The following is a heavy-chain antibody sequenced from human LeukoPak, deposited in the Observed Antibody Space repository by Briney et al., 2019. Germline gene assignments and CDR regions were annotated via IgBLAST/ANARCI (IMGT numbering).Heavy chain of an antibody. D-gene: IGHD2-2*01. J-gene: IGHJ6*03. CDR2: INPNSGGI. CDR1: GYTFTGYY. Sequence: GASVKVSCKASGYTFTGYYMHWVRQAPGQGLERMGWINPNSGGINYAQKFQGRVTMTRDTSISTAYMELSRLRSDDTAVYYCARPHDYQRYYYMDVWGKGTTVTVSS. V-gene: IGHV1-2*02. CDR3: ARPHDYQRYYYMDV.